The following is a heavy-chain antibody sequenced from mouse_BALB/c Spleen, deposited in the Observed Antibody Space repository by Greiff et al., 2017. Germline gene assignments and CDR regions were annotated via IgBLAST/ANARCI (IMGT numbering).Heavy chain of an antibody. CDR2: ISSGSSTI. J-gene: IGHJ1*01. Sequence: EVMLVESGGGLVQPGGSRKLSCAASGFTFSSFGMHWVRQAPEKGLEWVAYISSGSSTIYYADTVKGRFTISRDNPKNTLFLQMTSLRSEDTAMYYCARDPNYYGSSYGYFDVWGAGTTVTVSS. V-gene: IGHV5-17*02. D-gene: IGHD1-1*01. CDR3: ARDPNYYGSSYGYFDV. CDR1: GFTFSSFG.